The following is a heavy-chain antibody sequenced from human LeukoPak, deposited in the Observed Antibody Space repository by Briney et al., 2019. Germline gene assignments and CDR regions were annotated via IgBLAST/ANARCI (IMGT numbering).Heavy chain of an antibody. V-gene: IGHV4-59*01. CDR1: GGSISSYY. Sequence: PSETLSLTCTVSGGSISSYYWGWIRQPPGKGLEWIGYIYYSGSTNYNPSLKSRVTISVDTSKNQFSLKLSSVTAADTAVYYCAKPIVGATNNYYYYYMDVWGKGTTVTVSS. D-gene: IGHD1-26*01. CDR2: IYYSGST. CDR3: AKPIVGATNNYYYYYMDV. J-gene: IGHJ6*03.